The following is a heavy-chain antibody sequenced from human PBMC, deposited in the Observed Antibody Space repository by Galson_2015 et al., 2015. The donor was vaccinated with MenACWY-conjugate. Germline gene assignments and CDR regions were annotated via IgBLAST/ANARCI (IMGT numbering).Heavy chain of an antibody. D-gene: IGHD7-27*01. J-gene: IGHJ6*02. CDR1: GFTFSSYS. CDR2: ISSSSSYI. Sequence: SLRLSCAASGFTFSSYSMNWGRQAPGKGLEWVSSISSSSSYIYYADSVKGRFTISRDNVKNSLYLQMNSLRAEDTAVYYCARNWGYYYYGMDVWGQGTTVTVSS. CDR3: ARNWGYYYYGMDV. V-gene: IGHV3-21*01.